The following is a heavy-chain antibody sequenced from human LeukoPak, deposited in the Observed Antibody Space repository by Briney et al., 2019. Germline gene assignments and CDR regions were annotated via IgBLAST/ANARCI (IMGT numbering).Heavy chain of an antibody. CDR3: ASGLISYGDYGEFDY. V-gene: IGHV4-59*01. D-gene: IGHD4-17*01. Sequence: PSETLSLXCTVSGGSISSYYWSWIRQPPGKGLEWIGYIYYSGSTNYNPSLKSRVTISVDTSKNQFSLKLSSVTAADTAVYYCASGLISYGDYGEFDYWGQGTLVTVSS. J-gene: IGHJ4*02. CDR1: GGSISSYY. CDR2: IYYSGST.